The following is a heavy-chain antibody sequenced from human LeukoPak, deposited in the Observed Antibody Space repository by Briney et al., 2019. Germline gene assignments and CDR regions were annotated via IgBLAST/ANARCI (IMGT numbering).Heavy chain of an antibody. CDR3: ARVLEYYYDSSGYYFDY. CDR1: GGSISSYY. V-gene: IGHV4-59*01. D-gene: IGHD3-22*01. CDR2: IYYCGST. Sequence: SETLSLTCTVSGGSISSYYWIWLRQPPGKGLEWIGYIYYCGSTNYNPSLKSRVTISVDTSKNQFSLKLSSVTAADTAVYYCARVLEYYYDSSGYYFDYWGEGTLVTVSS. J-gene: IGHJ4*02.